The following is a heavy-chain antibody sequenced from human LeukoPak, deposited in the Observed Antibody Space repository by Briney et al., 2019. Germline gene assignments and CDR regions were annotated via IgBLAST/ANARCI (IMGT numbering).Heavy chain of an antibody. D-gene: IGHD3-22*01. Sequence: PGGSLRLSCAASGFTFSSYVMHWVRQAPGKGLEWVAVISYDGSNKYYADSVKGRFTISRDNSKNTLYLQMNSLRAEDTAVYYCARDGENYDSSGYYYSSFDYWGQGTLVTVSS. CDR1: GFTFSSYV. CDR2: ISYDGSNK. J-gene: IGHJ4*02. V-gene: IGHV3-30-3*01. CDR3: ARDGENYDSSGYYYSSFDY.